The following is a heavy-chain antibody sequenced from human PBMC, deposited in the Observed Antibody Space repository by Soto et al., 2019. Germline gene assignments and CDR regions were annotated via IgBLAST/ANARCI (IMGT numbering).Heavy chain of an antibody. Sequence: ASVKVSCKASGYTFTSYGISWVRQAPGQGLEWMGWSSAYNGNTNYAQKLQGRVTMTTDTSKSTAYMKLRSLRSDDTAVYYCARSGPAYYDLLTGYDNSWFDPWGQGTLVTVSS. CDR2: SSAYNGNT. V-gene: IGHV1-18*04. CDR1: GYTFTSYG. J-gene: IGHJ5*02. CDR3: ARSGPAYYDLLTGYDNSWFDP. D-gene: IGHD3-9*01.